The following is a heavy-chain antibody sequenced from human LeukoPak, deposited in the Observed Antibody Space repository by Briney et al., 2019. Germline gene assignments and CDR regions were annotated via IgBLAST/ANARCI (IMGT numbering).Heavy chain of an antibody. CDR3: ARDKRSGSYFNYYYMDV. V-gene: IGHV1-69*13. CDR2: IIPIFGTA. CDR1: GGTFSSYA. D-gene: IGHD1-26*01. J-gene: IGHJ6*03. Sequence: SVKVSCKASGGTFSSYAISWVRQAPGQGLEWMGGIIPIFGTANYAQKFQGRVTITADESTSTAYMELSSLRSEDTAVYYCARDKRSGSYFNYYYMDVWGKGTTVTVSS.